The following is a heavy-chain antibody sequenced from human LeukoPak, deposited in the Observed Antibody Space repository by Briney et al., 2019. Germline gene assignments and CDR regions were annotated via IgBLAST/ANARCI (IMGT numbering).Heavy chain of an antibody. D-gene: IGHD3-22*01. J-gene: IGHJ4*02. Sequence: PSETLSLTCTVSGGSISSYYWSWIRQPPPKGLEWIGYIYYSGSTNYNPSLKSRVTISVDTSKNQFSLKLSSVTAADTAVYYCARDGRYYDSSGYYPLFDYWGQGTLVTVSS. V-gene: IGHV4-59*01. CDR1: GGSISSYY. CDR3: ARDGRYYDSSGYYPLFDY. CDR2: IYYSGST.